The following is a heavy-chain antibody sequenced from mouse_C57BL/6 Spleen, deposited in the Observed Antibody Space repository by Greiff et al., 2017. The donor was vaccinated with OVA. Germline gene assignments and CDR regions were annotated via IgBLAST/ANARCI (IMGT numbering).Heavy chain of an antibody. CDR2: IYPGDGDT. J-gene: IGHJ3*01. D-gene: IGHD3-2*02. CDR3: ASPSHATNWFAY. V-gene: IGHV1-82*01. Sequence: QVQLQQSGPELVKPGASVKISCKASGYAFSCYWMNWVKQRPGKGLEWIGRIYPGDGDTIYKGKFKGKATLTADKSSSTAYMHRRSLTSEDTAVYYCASPSHATNWFAYWGQGTLVTVSA. CDR1: GYAFSCYW.